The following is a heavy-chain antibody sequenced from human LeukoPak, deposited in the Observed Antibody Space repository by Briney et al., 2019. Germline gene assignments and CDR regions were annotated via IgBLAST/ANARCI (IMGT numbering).Heavy chain of an antibody. Sequence: GASVKVSCKASGYTFTGYYMHWVRQAPGQGLEWMGWINPNSGGTNYAQKFQGWVTMTRDTSISTAYMELSRLRSDDTAVYYCARDRAMSYCSGGSCYPGAFDIWGQGTMVTVSS. V-gene: IGHV1-2*04. J-gene: IGHJ3*02. CDR2: INPNSGGT. CDR3: ARDRAMSYCSGGSCYPGAFDI. CDR1: GYTFTGYY. D-gene: IGHD2-15*01.